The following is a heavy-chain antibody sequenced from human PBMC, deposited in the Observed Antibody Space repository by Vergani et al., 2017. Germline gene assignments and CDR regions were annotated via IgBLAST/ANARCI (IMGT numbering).Heavy chain of an antibody. CDR2: ILFDGSNQ. V-gene: IGHV3-30*02. Sequence: QVQLVESGGGVVQRGGSLRLPCATSGFTLSNYDMQWIRQGPGKGLEFVAFILFDGSNQSYADSVKGRFTLSRDFSKNTLYPQMNSLRTYDTATYYCAKHFRGWGSDYWGQGTQVMVSS. CDR3: AKHFRGWGSDY. J-gene: IGHJ4*02. D-gene: IGHD1-26*01. CDR1: GFTLSNYD.